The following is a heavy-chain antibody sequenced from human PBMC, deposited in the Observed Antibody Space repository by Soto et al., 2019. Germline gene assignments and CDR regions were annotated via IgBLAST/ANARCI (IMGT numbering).Heavy chain of an antibody. D-gene: IGHD2-2*02. CDR1: GGSISRSTYY. J-gene: IGHJ5*02. CDR3: ARQVPAAIRLGWFDP. Sequence: SETLSLTFTVSGGSISRSTYYWGWIRQPPGKGLEWIGSIYYSGSTYYRPPLKSRVTISVDTSKNQFSLKLSSVTAADTAVYYCARQVPAAIRLGWFDPWGQGTLVTVSS. V-gene: IGHV4-39*01. CDR2: IYYSGST.